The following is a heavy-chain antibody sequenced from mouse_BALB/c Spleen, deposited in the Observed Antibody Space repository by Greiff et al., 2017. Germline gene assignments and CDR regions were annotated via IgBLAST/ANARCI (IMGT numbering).Heavy chain of an antibody. V-gene: IGHV5-4*02. CDR2: ISDGGSYT. D-gene: IGHD1-1*02. J-gene: IGHJ3*01. CDR3: ARDRVGRRGAFAY. Sequence: EVKLMESGGGLVKPGGSLKLSCAASGFTFSDYYMYWVRQTPEKRLEWVATISDGGSYTYYPDSVKGRFTISRDNAKNNLYLQMSSLKSEDTAMYYCARDRVGRRGAFAYWGQGTLVTVSA. CDR1: GFTFSDYY.